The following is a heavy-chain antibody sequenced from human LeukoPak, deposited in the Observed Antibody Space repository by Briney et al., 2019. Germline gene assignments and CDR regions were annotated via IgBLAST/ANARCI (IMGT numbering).Heavy chain of an antibody. J-gene: IGHJ3*02. Sequence: GGSLRLSCAASGFAFPNYAMSWVRQAPGKGLEWVSAISGSGGSTYYADSVKGRFTISRDNSKNTLYLQMNSLRAEDTAVYYCAKDFTGPRPYQAFDIWGQGTMVTVSS. D-gene: IGHD3-16*01. V-gene: IGHV3-23*01. CDR1: GFAFPNYA. CDR3: AKDFTGPRPYQAFDI. CDR2: ISGSGGST.